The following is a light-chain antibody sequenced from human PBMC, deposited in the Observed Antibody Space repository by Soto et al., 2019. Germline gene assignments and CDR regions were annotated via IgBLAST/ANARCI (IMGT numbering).Light chain of an antibody. J-gene: IGLJ3*02. V-gene: IGLV2-14*01. CDR1: SSDIGAYNY. Sequence: QSALTQPASVSGSPGQSITISCTGSSSDIGAYNYVSWYQQHPGKAPKLMIYDVTNRPSGVSYRFSGSKSGSTASLTISGLQAEDEADYYCSSYTISGIRVFGGGTKLTVL. CDR3: SSYTISGIRV. CDR2: DVT.